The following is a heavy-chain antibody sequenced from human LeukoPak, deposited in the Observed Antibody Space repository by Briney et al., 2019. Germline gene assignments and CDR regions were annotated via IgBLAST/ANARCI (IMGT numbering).Heavy chain of an antibody. J-gene: IGHJ4*02. D-gene: IGHD3-10*01. CDR2: IRYDGSGK. CDR3: ANLPIRGSGSYYTDY. CDR1: GFTFSSYG. V-gene: IGHV3-30*02. Sequence: HPGGSLRLSCAASGFTFSSYGMHWVRQAPGKGLEWVAFIRYDGSGKYYADSVKGRFTISRDNSKNTLYLQMNSLRAEDTAAYYCANLPIRGSGSYYTDYWGQGTLVTVSS.